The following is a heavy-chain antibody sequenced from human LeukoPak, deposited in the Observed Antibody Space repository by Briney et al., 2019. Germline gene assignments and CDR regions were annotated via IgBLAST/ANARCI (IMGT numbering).Heavy chain of an antibody. CDR1: GFTFSSSS. V-gene: IGHV3-23*01. CDR2: ISDSGGVT. CDR3: TTAWGSYANTWYNFDY. J-gene: IGHJ4*02. D-gene: IGHD2-2*01. Sequence: GGSLRLSCAASGFTFSSSSMSWVRQAPRKGLEWVSGISDSGGVTYHADSVKGRFTISRDNSKNTLYLQMNNLRADDTALYYCTTAWGSYANTWYNFDYWGQGALVTVSS.